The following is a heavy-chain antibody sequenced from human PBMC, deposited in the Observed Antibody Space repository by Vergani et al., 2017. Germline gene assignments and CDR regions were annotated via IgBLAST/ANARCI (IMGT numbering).Heavy chain of an antibody. J-gene: IGHJ5*02. CDR2: IYHTGSA. V-gene: IGHV4-38-2*01. D-gene: IGHD3-10*01. Sequence: QVQMQESGPGLVKTSETLSLTCSVSGYSITSGSYWGWIRQPPGRGLEWMGSIYHTGSAYYNPSLKSRVTVSVDTSMNQVSLKLNSVTAADTAVYYCVRTVARWFGETKDGGWFDPWGQGTMVTVTS. CDR3: VRTVARWFGETKDGGWFDP. CDR1: GYSITSGSY.